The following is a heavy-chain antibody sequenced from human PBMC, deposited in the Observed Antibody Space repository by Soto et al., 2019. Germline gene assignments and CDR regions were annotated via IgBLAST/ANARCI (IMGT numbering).Heavy chain of an antibody. CDR3: ARELVVAATRDYYFDY. CDR1: GYTFTGYY. J-gene: IGHJ4*02. CDR2: INPNSGGT. D-gene: IGHD2-15*01. Sequence: QVQLVQSGAEVKKPGASVKVSCKASGYTFTGYYMHWVRQAPGQGLEWMGWINPNSGGTNYAQKFQGRVTMTRDTSISTAYMELSRLRSDDTAVYYCARELVVAATRDYYFDYWGQGTLVTVSS. V-gene: IGHV1-2*02.